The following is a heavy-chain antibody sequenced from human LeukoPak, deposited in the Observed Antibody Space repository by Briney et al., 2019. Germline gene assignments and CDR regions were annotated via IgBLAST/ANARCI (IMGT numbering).Heavy chain of an antibody. J-gene: IGHJ4*02. CDR2: ISYDGSNK. D-gene: IGHD3-22*01. CDR3: ARNSYGRYDSSGYCQY. CDR1: RFTFSSYA. Sequence: GGSLRLSCAASRFTFSSYAMHWVRQAPGKGLEWVAVISYDGSNKYYADSVKGRFTISRDNSKNTLYLQMNSLRAEDTAVYYCARNSYGRYDSSGYCQYWGQGTLVTVSS. V-gene: IGHV3-30-3*01.